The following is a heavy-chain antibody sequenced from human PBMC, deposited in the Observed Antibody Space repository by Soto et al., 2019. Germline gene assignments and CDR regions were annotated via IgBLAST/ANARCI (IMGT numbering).Heavy chain of an antibody. CDR2: MNPNSGNT. CDR1: GYTFTSYD. CDR3: ARGDPTFLWFGELYPYFDY. J-gene: IGHJ4*02. V-gene: IGHV1-8*01. Sequence: ASVKVSCKASGYTFTSYDINWVRQATGQGLEWMGWMNPNSGNTGYAQKFQGRVTMTRNTSISTAYMELSSLRSEDTAVYYCARGDPTFLWFGELYPYFDYWXQGTQVTVSS. D-gene: IGHD3-10*01.